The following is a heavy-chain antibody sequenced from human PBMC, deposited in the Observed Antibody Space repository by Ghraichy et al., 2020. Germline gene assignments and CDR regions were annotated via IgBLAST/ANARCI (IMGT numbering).Heavy chain of an antibody. CDR2: IYYSGST. V-gene: IGHV4-61*01. D-gene: IGHD5-18*01. Sequence: SETLSLTCTVSGGSVSSGSYYWSWIRQPPGKGLEWIGYIYYSGSTNYNPSLKSRVTISVDTSKNQFSLKLSSVTAADTAVYYCARWNVDTAMEIDYWGQGTLVTVSS. CDR3: ARWNVDTAMEIDY. CDR1: GGSVSSGSYY. J-gene: IGHJ4*02.